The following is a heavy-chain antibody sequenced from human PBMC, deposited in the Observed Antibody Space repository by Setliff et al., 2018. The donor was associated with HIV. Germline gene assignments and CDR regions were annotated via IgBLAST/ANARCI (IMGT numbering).Heavy chain of an antibody. J-gene: IGHJ4*02. CDR1: GYSINNIHY. V-gene: IGHV4-38-2*01. CDR2: IYDGGTT. D-gene: IGHD3-10*02. CDR3: VRRDVSFLFGQFDS. Sequence: SETLSLTCDVSGYSINNIHYWGWIRQPPGRGLECLGNIYDGGTTYHNPSLKGRVTISIDTSKAQFSLKLISVTAADTAVYYCVRRDVSFLFGQFDSWGQVILVTVSS.